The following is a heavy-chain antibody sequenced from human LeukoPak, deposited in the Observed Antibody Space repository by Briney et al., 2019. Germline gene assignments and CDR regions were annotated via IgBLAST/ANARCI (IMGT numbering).Heavy chain of an antibody. J-gene: IGHJ4*02. Sequence: GGSLRLSCAASGFTFSSYSMNWVRQAPGKGLEWVSSISTSSSYIYYADSVKGRFTISGDNAKNSLYLQMNSLRAEDTAVYYCARDPDGTARNYFDYWGQGTLVTVSS. V-gene: IGHV3-21*01. CDR1: GFTFSSYS. D-gene: IGHD1/OR15-1a*01. CDR3: ARDPDGTARNYFDY. CDR2: ISTSSSYI.